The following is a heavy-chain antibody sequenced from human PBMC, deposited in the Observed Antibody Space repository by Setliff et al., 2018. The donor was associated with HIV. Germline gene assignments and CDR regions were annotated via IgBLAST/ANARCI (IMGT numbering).Heavy chain of an antibody. Sequence: PSETLSLTCAVYGGSFSGYYWTWIRQPPGKGLEWIGEINHSGSTNYNPSLKSRVIISVDLSKNQFSLKLSSVTAADTAVYYCAREKNSSGYYFKGWGLGVFDFWGQGTLVTVSS. CDR2: INHSGST. V-gene: IGHV4-34*01. CDR1: GGSFSGYY. J-gene: IGHJ4*02. D-gene: IGHD3-22*01. CDR3: AREKNSSGYYFKGWGLGVFDF.